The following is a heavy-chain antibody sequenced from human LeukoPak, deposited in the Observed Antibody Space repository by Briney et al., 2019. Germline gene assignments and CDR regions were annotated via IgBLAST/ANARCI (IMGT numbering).Heavy chain of an antibody. D-gene: IGHD2/OR15-2a*01. CDR1: GGTFSSYA. CDR3: ARGNQEGFPFQY. V-gene: IGHV1-69*04. Sequence: SVKVSCKASGGTFSSYAISWVRQAPGQGLEWMGRIIPILGIANYAQKFQGRVTITADESTSTAYMELSSLRSEDTAVYYCARGNQEGFPFQYWGQGTLVTVSS. J-gene: IGHJ4*02. CDR2: IIPILGIA.